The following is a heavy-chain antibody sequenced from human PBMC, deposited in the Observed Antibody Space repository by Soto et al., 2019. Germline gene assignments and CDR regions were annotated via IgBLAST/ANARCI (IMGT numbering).Heavy chain of an antibody. CDR2: ISAYNGNT. J-gene: IGHJ4*02. V-gene: IGHV1-18*01. Sequence: ASGKVSCKASGYTFTSYIIIWVRQSPGQGLEWMGWISAYNGNTNYAQKLQGRVTMTTGTSTSTAYMELRSLRSDDTAVYYCARDLDVVAATQAGYWGQGTLVTVSS. D-gene: IGHD2-15*01. CDR3: ARDLDVVAATQAGY. CDR1: GYTFTSYI.